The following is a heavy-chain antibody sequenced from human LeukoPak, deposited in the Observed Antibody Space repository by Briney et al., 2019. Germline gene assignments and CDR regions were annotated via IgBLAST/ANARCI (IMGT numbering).Heavy chain of an antibody. CDR2: ISSSSSYI. Sequence: GGSLRLSCAASGFSFSTYGVTWVRQAPGKGLEWVSSISSSSSYIYYADSVKGRFTISRDNAKNSLYLQMNSLRAEDTAVYYCARDFVVPAAIPYDYWGQGTLVTVSS. J-gene: IGHJ4*02. V-gene: IGHV3-21*01. CDR1: GFSFSTYG. CDR3: ARDFVVPAAIPYDY. D-gene: IGHD2-2*02.